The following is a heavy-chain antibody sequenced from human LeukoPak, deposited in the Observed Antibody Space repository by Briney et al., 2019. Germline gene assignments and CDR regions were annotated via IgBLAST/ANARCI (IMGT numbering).Heavy chain of an antibody. Sequence: PGGSLRLSCAASGFTFSSYAMSWVRQAPGKGLVWVSRINSDGSSTSYADSVKGRFTISRDNAKNTLYLQMNSLRAEDTAVYYCARGPPYYDFWSGYSNYWGQGTLVTVSS. D-gene: IGHD3-3*01. CDR1: GFTFSSYA. V-gene: IGHV3-74*01. CDR2: INSDGSST. CDR3: ARGPPYYDFWSGYSNY. J-gene: IGHJ4*02.